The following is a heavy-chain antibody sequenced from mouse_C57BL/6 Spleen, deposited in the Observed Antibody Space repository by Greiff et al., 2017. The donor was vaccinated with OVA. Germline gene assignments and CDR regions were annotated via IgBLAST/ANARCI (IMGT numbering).Heavy chain of an antibody. Sequence: QVQPQPSEHQLAKPGASVKLSCKASGYTFTSYWMHWVKQRPGQGLEWIGYINPSSGYTKYNQKFKDKATLTADKSSSTAYMPLSSLTYEDSAVYYCARDITTVDFDYWGQGTTLTVSS. CDR2: INPSSGYT. CDR3: ARDITTVDFDY. D-gene: IGHD1-1*01. CDR1: GYTFTSYW. J-gene: IGHJ2*01. V-gene: IGHV1-7*01.